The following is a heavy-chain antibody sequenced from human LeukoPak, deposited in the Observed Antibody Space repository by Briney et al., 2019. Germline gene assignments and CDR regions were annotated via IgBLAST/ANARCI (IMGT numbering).Heavy chain of an antibody. V-gene: IGHV3-48*03. J-gene: IGHJ4*02. Sequence: GGSLRLSCAASGFTFSSYEMNSVRQAPGKGLEWVSYISSSSTYIYYGDSVKGRFTISRDNAKNSLYLQMNSLRVDDTAVYYCARDLDYWGQGTLVTVSS. CDR2: ISSSSTYI. CDR3: ARDLDY. CDR1: GFTFSSYE.